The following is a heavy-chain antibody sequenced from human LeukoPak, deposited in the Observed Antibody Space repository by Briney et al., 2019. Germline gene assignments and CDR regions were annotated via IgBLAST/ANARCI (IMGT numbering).Heavy chain of an antibody. CDR1: GFTFSSYA. J-gene: IGHJ4*02. CDR2: ISGSGGST. CDR3: AKSGGRYYDSSGSDY. V-gene: IGHV3-23*01. D-gene: IGHD3-22*01. Sequence: GGSLRLSCAASGFTFSSYAMSWVRQAPGKGLEWVSGISGSGGSTYYADSVKGRFTISRDNSKNTLYLQMNSLRAEDTAVYYCAKSGGRYYDSSGSDYWGQGTLVTVSS.